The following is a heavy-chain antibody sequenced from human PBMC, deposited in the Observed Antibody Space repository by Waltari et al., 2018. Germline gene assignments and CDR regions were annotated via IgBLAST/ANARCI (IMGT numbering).Heavy chain of an antibody. D-gene: IGHD4-4*01. CDR2: FEPEEGET. Sequence: HVQLVQSGAEVKKPGASVKVSCKVSGYSLTELSMHWVRPAPGKGLEGMGGFEPEEGETIYARKLQGRVTVTEDTSTDTAFMELSSLRSEDTAGYYCHGTGLQPYKYGMDVWGQGTTVTVSS. CDR1: GYSLTELS. CDR3: HGTGLQPYKYGMDV. V-gene: IGHV1-24*01. J-gene: IGHJ6*02.